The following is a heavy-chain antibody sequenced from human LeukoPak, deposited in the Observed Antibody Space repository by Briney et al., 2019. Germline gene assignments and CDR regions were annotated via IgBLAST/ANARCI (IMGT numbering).Heavy chain of an antibody. CDR2: IYYSGST. J-gene: IGHJ4*02. CDR3: ARDVNGDYLDY. Sequence: GSLRLSCAASGFTFSSYAMSWIRQPPGKGLEWIGYIYYSGSTNYNPSLKSRVPISVDKSKKQFSLKLSSGTAADTAVYYCARDVNGDYLDYWGQGTLVTVSS. CDR1: GFTFSSYA. D-gene: IGHD4-17*01. V-gene: IGHV4-59*01.